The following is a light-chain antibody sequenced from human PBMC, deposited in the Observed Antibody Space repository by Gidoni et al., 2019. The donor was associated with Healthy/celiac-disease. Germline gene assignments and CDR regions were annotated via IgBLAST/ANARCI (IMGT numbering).Light chain of an antibody. Sequence: DIVMTQSPDSLDVSLGERATNNCKSSQSVLYSSNNKNYLAWYQQKPGQPPKLLIYWASTRESGVPDRFSGSGSGTDFTLPISSLQAEDVAVYYCQQYYSTPPTFXPXTKVDIK. CDR3: QQYYSTPPT. J-gene: IGKJ3*01. CDR1: QSVLYSSNNKNY. CDR2: WAS. V-gene: IGKV4-1*01.